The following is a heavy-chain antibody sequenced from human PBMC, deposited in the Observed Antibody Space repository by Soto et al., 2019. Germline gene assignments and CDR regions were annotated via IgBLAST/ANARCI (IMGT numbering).Heavy chain of an antibody. CDR1: GYTFTSYD. V-gene: IGHV1-8*01. CDR3: ARGGLDVLRFLEWGRFYFAYNY. J-gene: IGHJ4*02. CDR2: MNPNSGNT. Sequence: ASVKVSRKASGYTFTSYDINWVRQATGQGLEWMGWMNPNSGNTGYAQKFQGRVTMTRNTSISTAYMELSSLRSEDTAVYYCARGGLDVLRFLEWGRFYFAYNYWGQGTLVTVSS. D-gene: IGHD3-3*01.